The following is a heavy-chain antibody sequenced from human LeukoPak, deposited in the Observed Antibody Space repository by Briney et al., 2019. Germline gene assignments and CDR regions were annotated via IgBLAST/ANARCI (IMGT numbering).Heavy chain of an antibody. CDR3: ARESPSVLQLWTNDAFDI. Sequence: PGGSLRLSCAASGFTFSSYAMHWVRQAPGKGLEWVAVISYDGSNKYCADSVKGRFTISRDNSKNTLYLQMNSLRAEDTAVYYCARESPSVLQLWTNDAFDIWGQGTMVTVSS. CDR2: ISYDGSNK. J-gene: IGHJ3*02. V-gene: IGHV3-30*04. D-gene: IGHD5-18*01. CDR1: GFTFSSYA.